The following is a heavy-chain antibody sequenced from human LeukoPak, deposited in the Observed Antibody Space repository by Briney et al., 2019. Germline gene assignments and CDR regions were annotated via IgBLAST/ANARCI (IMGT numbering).Heavy chain of an antibody. D-gene: IGHD6-19*01. CDR1: GFTFSSYD. J-gene: IGHJ6*02. CDR2: IGTAGDT. CDR3: ASPNSSGWYSAPMDV. Sequence: GGSLRLSCAASGFTFSSYDMHWVRQATGKGLEWVSAIGTAGDTYYPGSVKGRFTISRENAKNSLYLQMNSLRAGDTAVYYCASPNSSGWYSAPMDVWGQGTTVTVSS. V-gene: IGHV3-13*01.